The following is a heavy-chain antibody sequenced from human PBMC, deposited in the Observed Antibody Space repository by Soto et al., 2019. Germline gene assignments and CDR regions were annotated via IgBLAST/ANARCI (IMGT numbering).Heavy chain of an antibody. V-gene: IGHV4-59*12. CDR2: IYYSGST. D-gene: IGHD6-19*01. CDR3: AREVAVAGPGEVLFDY. CDR1: GGSISSYY. J-gene: IGHJ4*02. Sequence: SYTLAISCTVSGGSISSYYWSWIRQPPGKGLEWIGYIYYSGSTNYNPSLKSRVTISVDTSKNQFSLKLSSVTAADTAVYYCAREVAVAGPGEVLFDYWGQGTLVTVSS.